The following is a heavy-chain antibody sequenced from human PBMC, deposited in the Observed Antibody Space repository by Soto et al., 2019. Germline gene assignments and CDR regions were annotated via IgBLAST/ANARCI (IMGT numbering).Heavy chain of an antibody. J-gene: IGHJ4*02. CDR2: IWYDGSNK. V-gene: IGHV3-33*01. CDR1: GFTFSSYG. CDR3: ARDQSPTVTTRVLDY. D-gene: IGHD4-4*01. Sequence: LRLSCAASGFTFSSYGMHWVRQAPGKGLEWVAVIWYDGSNKYSADSMKGRFTISRDNSQNTLSLQMNSLRAEDTAVYYCARDQSPTVTTRVLDYWGRGTLVTVSS.